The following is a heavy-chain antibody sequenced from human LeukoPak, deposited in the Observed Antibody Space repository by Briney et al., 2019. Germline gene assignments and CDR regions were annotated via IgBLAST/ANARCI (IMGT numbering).Heavy chain of an antibody. CDR1: GYTFTSYG. CDR3: ARIRSNSWPPFPDH. CDR2: ISGYNGNT. J-gene: IGHJ5*02. D-gene: IGHD2/OR15-2a*01. V-gene: IGHV1-18*01. Sequence: ASVKVSCKASGYTFTSYGISWVRQAPGQGLEWMGWISGYNGNTKYVEKVQGRVTMTTDTSTGTAYMDLRSLRSDDTAVIYCARIRSNSWPPFPDHWGQGTLLIVSS.